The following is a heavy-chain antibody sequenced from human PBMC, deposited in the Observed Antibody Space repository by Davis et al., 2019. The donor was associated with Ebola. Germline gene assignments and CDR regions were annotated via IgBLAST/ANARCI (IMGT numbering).Heavy chain of an antibody. CDR3: ARDPSQGFWSGYYDAFDI. J-gene: IGHJ3*02. V-gene: IGHV3-33*01. CDR1: GFTFSSYG. Sequence: GGSLRLSCAASGFTFSSYGTHWVRQAPGKGLEWVAVIWYDVRNKYSADSVKGRFTISRDNSKNPLYLQLNSLRAEGTAVYYCARDPSQGFWSGYYDAFDIWGQGTMVTVAS. CDR2: IWYDVRNK. D-gene: IGHD3-3*01.